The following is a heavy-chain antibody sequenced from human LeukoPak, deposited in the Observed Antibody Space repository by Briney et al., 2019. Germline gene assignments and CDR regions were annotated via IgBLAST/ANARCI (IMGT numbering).Heavy chain of an antibody. CDR3: ARINTAGRGYSYGQGAFDI. Sequence: GGSLRLACAASGFTFSNYGMQWVRQAPGKGLEWVAVISYDASTKYYADSVKGRFTISRDNAKNSLYLQMNSLRAEDTAVYYCARINTAGRGYSYGQGAFDIWGQGTMVTVSS. CDR2: ISYDASTK. D-gene: IGHD5-18*01. J-gene: IGHJ3*02. V-gene: IGHV3-30*03. CDR1: GFTFSNYG.